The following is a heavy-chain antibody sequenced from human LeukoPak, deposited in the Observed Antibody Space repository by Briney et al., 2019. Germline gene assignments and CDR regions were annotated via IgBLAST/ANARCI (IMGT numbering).Heavy chain of an antibody. CDR2: ISLTGET. Sequence: SETLSLTCGVSGGSIRSTNWWSWARQPPGQGLEWIGEISLTGETNYNPSLNGRVTMSLDGSRNQLSLTLTSVTAADTAIYYCSRESGAFCPFGYWGQGTLVIVPP. V-gene: IGHV4-4*02. J-gene: IGHJ4*02. CDR3: SRESGAFCPFGY. D-gene: IGHD1-26*01. CDR1: GGSIRSTNW.